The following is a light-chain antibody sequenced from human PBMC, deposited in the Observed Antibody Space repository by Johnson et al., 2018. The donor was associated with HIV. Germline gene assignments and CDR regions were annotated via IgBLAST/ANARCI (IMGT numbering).Light chain of an antibody. V-gene: IGLV1-51*02. J-gene: IGLJ1*01. CDR3: GKWDSSLSAHYV. CDR2: ENN. CDR1: SSNIGNNY. Sequence: QSVLTQPPSVSAAPGQKVTISCSGTSSNIGNNYVSWYQQFPGTAPKLLIYENNKRPSGIPDRFSGSKSGTSATLGITGLQTGDEADYYCGKWDSSLSAHYVFGTGTKTTVL.